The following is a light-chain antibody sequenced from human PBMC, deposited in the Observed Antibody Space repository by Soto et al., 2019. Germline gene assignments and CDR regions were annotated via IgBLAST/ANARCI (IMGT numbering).Light chain of an antibody. CDR1: QSVSSS. J-gene: IGKJ1*01. CDR2: DTS. V-gene: IGKV3-15*01. CDR3: QQYVHWPPGA. Sequence: IMVTQSQATLSVSPGERVTLSCRASQSVSSSLAWYQQRPGQAPRLLIYDTSTRAAGIAARFSGSGCGTEFTLTISSLQSEESAVYYCQQYVHWPPGAFGQGTKVDIK.